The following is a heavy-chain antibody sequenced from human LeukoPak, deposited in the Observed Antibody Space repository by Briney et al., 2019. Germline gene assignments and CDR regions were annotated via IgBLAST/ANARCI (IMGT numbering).Heavy chain of an antibody. Sequence: SVKVSCEASGGTFSSYAISWVRQAPGQGLEWMGGIIPIFGTANYAQKFQGRVTITADESTSTAYMELSSLRSEDTAVYYCARDLHTYYDFWSGYPPHWFDPWGQGTLVTVSS. V-gene: IGHV1-69*01. J-gene: IGHJ5*02. CDR1: GGTFSSYA. CDR2: IIPIFGTA. CDR3: ARDLHTYYDFWSGYPPHWFDP. D-gene: IGHD3-3*01.